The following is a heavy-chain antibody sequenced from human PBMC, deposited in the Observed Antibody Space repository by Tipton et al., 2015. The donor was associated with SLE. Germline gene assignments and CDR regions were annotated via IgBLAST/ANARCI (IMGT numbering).Heavy chain of an antibody. CDR2: IYFSGTT. Sequence: LRLSCSVSGASITSAGYYWSWMRHHPGKGLEWIGNIYFSGTTYYNPSLRSRVSISVDTSKDQFSLNLASVTAADTAVYYCARGGDYLWGGFRYYYAYGMDVWGQGTTVTVSS. D-gene: IGHD3-16*02. CDR1: GASITSAGYY. J-gene: IGHJ6*02. CDR3: ARGGDYLWGGFRYYYAYGMDV. V-gene: IGHV4-31*03.